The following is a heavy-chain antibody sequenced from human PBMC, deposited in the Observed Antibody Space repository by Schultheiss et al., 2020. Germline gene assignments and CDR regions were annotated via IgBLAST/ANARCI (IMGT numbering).Heavy chain of an antibody. CDR1: GGTFSSYA. Sequence: AAVKVSCKASGGTFSSYAISWVRQAPGQGLEWMGWINPNSGGTNYAQKFQGWVTMTRDTSISTVYMELSRLRSDDTAVYYCARDYCTGGVCYGWFDPWGQGTLVTVSS. D-gene: IGHD2-8*02. J-gene: IGHJ5*02. CDR2: INPNSGGT. V-gene: IGHV1-2*04. CDR3: ARDYCTGGVCYGWFDP.